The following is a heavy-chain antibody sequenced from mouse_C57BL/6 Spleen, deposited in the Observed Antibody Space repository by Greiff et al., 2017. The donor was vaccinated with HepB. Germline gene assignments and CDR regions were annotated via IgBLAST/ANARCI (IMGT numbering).Heavy chain of an antibody. Sequence: EVQLQQSGPGLVKPSQSLSLTCSVTGYSITSGYYWNWIRQFPGNKLEWMGYISYDGSNNYNPSLKNRISITRDTSKNQFFLKLNSVTTEDTATYYCARGGFSTVVADYWGQGTTLTVSS. CDR2: ISYDGSN. CDR3: ARGGFSTVVADY. J-gene: IGHJ2*01. D-gene: IGHD1-1*01. V-gene: IGHV3-6*01. CDR1: GYSITSGYY.